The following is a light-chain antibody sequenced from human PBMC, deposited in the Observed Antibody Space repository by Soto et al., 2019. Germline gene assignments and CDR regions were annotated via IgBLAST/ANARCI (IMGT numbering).Light chain of an antibody. CDR2: GTS. Sequence: EIVLTQSPGALAVCAGERATISCRASQTVSARNIGWYQQRPGQAPRHLIYGTSTRATGILVRFSGSGSGTDFTLTISRLEPEDFAVYYCQLYGSLPIFGGGTKVDIK. V-gene: IGKV3-20*01. J-gene: IGKJ4*01. CDR1: QTVSARN. CDR3: QLYGSLPI.